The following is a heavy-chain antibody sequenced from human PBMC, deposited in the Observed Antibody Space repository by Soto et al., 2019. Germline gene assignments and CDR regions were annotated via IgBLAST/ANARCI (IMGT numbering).Heavy chain of an antibody. J-gene: IGHJ4*02. CDR3: VRLEGLATISYYFDY. CDR2: VYYSGST. Sequence: SETLSLTCTVSVCSVSSSSYYWGWVRQPPGKGQEWIGSVYYSGSTYYNPSLESRVTISVDKSKNQFSLKLMSLSAADTAFYYCVRLEGLATISYYFDYWGQGALVTVSS. D-gene: IGHD3-9*01. V-gene: IGHV4-39*01. CDR1: VCSVSSSSYY.